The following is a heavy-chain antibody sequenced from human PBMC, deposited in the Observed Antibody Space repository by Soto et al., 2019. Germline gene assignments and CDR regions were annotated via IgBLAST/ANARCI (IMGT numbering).Heavy chain of an antibody. CDR2: IWYDGSNK. J-gene: IGHJ4*02. CDR1: GFTFSSYG. V-gene: IGHV3-30*02. CDR3: VVSSGWCGGGFDY. Sequence: GGSLRLSCAASGFTFSSYGMHWVRQAPGKGLEWVAVIWYDGSNKYYADPVKGRFTISRDNSKNTLYLQMSSLRAEDTAVYYCVVSSGWCGGGFDYWGQGTLVTVSS. D-gene: IGHD6-19*01.